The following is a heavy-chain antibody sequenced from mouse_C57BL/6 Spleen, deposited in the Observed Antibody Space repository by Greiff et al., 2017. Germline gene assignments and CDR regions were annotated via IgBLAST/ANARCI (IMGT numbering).Heavy chain of an antibody. Sequence: VQLQQSGAELVKPGASVKMSCTASGYTFTSYWITWVKQRPGQGLEWIGDIYPGSGSTNYNEKFKSKATLTVDTSSSTAYLQLSSLTSEDSAVYYCARERDGYYMDYWGHGPTLTVAS. CDR2: IYPGSGST. V-gene: IGHV1-55*01. J-gene: IGHJ2*01. D-gene: IGHD2-3*01. CDR3: ARERDGYYMDY. CDR1: GYTFTSYW.